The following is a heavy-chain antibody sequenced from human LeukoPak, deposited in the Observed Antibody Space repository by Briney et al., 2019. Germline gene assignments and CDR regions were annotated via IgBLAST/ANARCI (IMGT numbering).Heavy chain of an antibody. D-gene: IGHD5-12*01. CDR3: ARGPSGYDLRGAIDY. CDR1: GFTFSSYA. CDR2: ISYDGSNK. V-gene: IGHV3-30-3*01. Sequence: PGGSLRLSCAASGFTFSSYAMHWVRQAPGKGLEWVAVISYDGSNKYYADSVKGRFTISRDNSKNTLYLQMNSLRAEDTAVYYCARGPSGYDLRGAIDYWGQGTLVTVSS. J-gene: IGHJ4*02.